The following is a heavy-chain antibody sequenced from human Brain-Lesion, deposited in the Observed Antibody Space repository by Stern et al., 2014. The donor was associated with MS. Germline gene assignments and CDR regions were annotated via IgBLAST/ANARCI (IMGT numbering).Heavy chain of an antibody. D-gene: IGHD6-19*01. J-gene: IGHJ4*02. Sequence: VQLVESGPGLVKPSETLSLTCTVSGGSIGRSSYYWGWIRQPPGKGLEWIGNIFYTGSTFYDPSLKRRVTISVDTSNNHSPLSLTSVTAADTAVYYCARGAGVFDSWGQGTLVTVSP. CDR1: GGSIGRSSYY. CDR3: ARGAGVFDS. CDR2: IFYTGST. V-gene: IGHV4-39*02.